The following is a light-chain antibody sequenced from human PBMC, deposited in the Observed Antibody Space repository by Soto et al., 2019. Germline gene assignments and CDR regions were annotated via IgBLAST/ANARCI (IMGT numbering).Light chain of an antibody. Sequence: DIHMTQSPSSVSAAVGDRVTITCRASQTISTWMAWYQQKPGKAPKLLVYDASTLQSGVASRFSGSGSGTDFTLTISRLEPEDFAVYYCQQYGSSVRTFGQGTKVDIK. CDR1: QTISTW. CDR3: QQYGSSVRT. V-gene: IGKV1-5*01. CDR2: DAS. J-gene: IGKJ1*01.